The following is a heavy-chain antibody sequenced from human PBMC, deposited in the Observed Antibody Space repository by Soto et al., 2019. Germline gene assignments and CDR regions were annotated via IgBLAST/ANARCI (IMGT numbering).Heavy chain of an antibody. Sequence: QVQLQESGPGLVKPSETLSLTCTVSGGSISSWYWSWIRQPPGKGLEWIGYIYYSGSTNYNPSLKSRVTISVDTSTNQFSLKLSSVPAADTAVYYCARRYGSSFDDWGQGTLVTVSS. V-gene: IGHV4-59*08. CDR1: GGSISSWY. CDR3: ARRYGSSFDD. CDR2: IYYSGST. J-gene: IGHJ4*02. D-gene: IGHD5-12*01.